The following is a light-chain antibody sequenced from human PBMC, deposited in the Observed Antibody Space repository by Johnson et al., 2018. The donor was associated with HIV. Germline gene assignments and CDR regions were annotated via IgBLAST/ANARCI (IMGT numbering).Light chain of an antibody. Sequence: QSVLTQPPSVSAAPGQKVTISCSGSSSNIGNNYVSWYQQLPGTAPKLLIYENNKRPSGIPDRFSGSKSGTSATLGITGLQTGAEADYYCGTWDSSLGAGGVFGTGTKVTVL. CDR2: ENN. V-gene: IGLV1-51*02. CDR1: SSNIGNNY. CDR3: GTWDSSLGAGGV. J-gene: IGLJ1*01.